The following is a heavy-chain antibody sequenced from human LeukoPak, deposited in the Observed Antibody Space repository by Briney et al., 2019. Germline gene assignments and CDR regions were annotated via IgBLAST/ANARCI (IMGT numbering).Heavy chain of an antibody. CDR2: INSDGSST. Sequence: GGSLRLSCAASGFTFSSYWMHWVRQAPGKGLVWVSRINSDGSSTSYADSVRGRFSISRDNAKNTLYLQMNSLRDEDTAVYYCARGLSGYASSLGYWGQGTLVTVSA. CDR1: GFTFSSYW. D-gene: IGHD6-6*01. J-gene: IGHJ4*02. V-gene: IGHV3-74*01. CDR3: ARGLSGYASSLGY.